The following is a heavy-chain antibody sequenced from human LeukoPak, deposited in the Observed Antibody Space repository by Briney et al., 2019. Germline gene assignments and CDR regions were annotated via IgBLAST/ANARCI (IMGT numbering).Heavy chain of an antibody. J-gene: IGHJ4*02. Sequence: SETLSLTCAVYGGSFSGYYWSWLRQPPGKGLEWFGEINHSGSTNYNPSLKSRVTISVDTSKNQFSLKLSSVTAADTAVYYCARHRRGYSYGYLGYWGQGTLVTVSS. CDR2: INHSGST. D-gene: IGHD5-18*01. CDR1: GGSFSGYY. V-gene: IGHV4-34*01. CDR3: ARHRRGYSYGYLGY.